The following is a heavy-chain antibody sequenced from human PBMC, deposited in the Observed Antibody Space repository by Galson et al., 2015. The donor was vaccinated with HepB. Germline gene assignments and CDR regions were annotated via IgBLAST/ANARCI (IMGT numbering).Heavy chain of an antibody. D-gene: IGHD2-8*02. Sequence: SLRLSCAASGFTFDNYGMNWVRQAPGKGLEWVSGISWNSGNIGYADSVKGRFTISRDNAKNSLYLQMNSLRAEDTALYYCAKEGSYCTGGLCYVDSWGQGTLVTVSS. CDR2: ISWNSGNI. J-gene: IGHJ4*02. CDR1: GFTFDNYG. V-gene: IGHV3-9*01. CDR3: AKEGSYCTGGLCYVDS.